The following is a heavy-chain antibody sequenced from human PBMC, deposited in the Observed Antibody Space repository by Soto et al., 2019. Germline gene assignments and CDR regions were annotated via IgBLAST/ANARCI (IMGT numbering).Heavy chain of an antibody. CDR3: ARLRYSKPANYMDV. D-gene: IGHD6-13*01. J-gene: IGHJ6*03. Sequence: SETLSLTCAVSSDSISRSHWLTWVRQSPGKGLEWLGDIYYSGSVYYNPSLRSRISISMDKSNNQFSLNLSSVTAADTAVYYCARLRYSKPANYMDVWGKGTTVTVSS. CDR2: IYYSGSV. CDR1: SDSISRSHW. V-gene: IGHV4-4*02.